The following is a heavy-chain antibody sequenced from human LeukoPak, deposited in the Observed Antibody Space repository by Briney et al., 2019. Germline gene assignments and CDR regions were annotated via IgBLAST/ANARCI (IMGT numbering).Heavy chain of an antibody. CDR2: MSYDGSNK. CDR1: GFTFSSYG. CDR3: AKSSYSSSWYFGY. V-gene: IGHV3-30*18. Sequence: GGSLRLSCAASGFTFSSYGMHWVRQAPGKGLEWVAVMSYDGSNKYYADSVKGRFTISRDNSKNTLYLQMNSLRAEDTAVYYCAKSSYSSSWYFGYWGQGTLVTVSS. J-gene: IGHJ4*02. D-gene: IGHD6-13*01.